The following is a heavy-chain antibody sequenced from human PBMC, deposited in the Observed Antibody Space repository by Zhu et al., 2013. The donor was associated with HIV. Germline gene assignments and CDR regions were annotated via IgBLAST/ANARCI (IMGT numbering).Heavy chain of an antibody. CDR2: MNPKSGNT. Sequence: QLKLVQSGPEVKRPGSSVKVSCETSGVYFNSLPISWLRQAPGQGLEWMGWMNPKSGNTGLAQKFQGRVTMTRNISNTTAYMELSSLRFEDTAVYWCARRSSWYFDLWGRGTLVTVSS. CDR1: GVYFNSLP. CDR3: ARRSSWYFDL. V-gene: IGHV1-8*01. D-gene: IGHD1-26*01. J-gene: IGHJ2*01.